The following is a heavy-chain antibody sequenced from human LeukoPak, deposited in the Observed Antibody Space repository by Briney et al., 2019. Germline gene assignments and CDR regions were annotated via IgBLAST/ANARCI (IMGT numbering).Heavy chain of an antibody. CDR3: AKDYSSGWYGDFDY. D-gene: IGHD6-19*01. V-gene: IGHV3-43D*03. Sequence: GGSLRLSCAASGFTFDDYAMHWVRQAPGKGLEWVSVISWDGGSTYYADSVKGRFTISRDNSKNSLYLQMNSLRAEDTALYYCAKDYSSGWYGDFDYWGQGTLVTVSS. CDR2: ISWDGGST. J-gene: IGHJ4*02. CDR1: GFTFDDYA.